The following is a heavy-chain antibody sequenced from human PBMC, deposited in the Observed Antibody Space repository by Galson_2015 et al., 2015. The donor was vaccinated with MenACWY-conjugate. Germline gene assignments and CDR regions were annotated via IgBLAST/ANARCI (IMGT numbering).Heavy chain of an antibody. D-gene: IGHD3-10*01. V-gene: IGHV3-30*18. CDR2: ISYDGSNK. J-gene: IGHJ6*02. CDR1: GFTFSSYG. Sequence: LRLSCAASGFTFSSYGMHWVRQAPGKGLEWVAVISYDGSNKYYADSVKGRFTISRDNSKNTLYLQMNSLRAEDTAVYYCAKDEWGYYYGSGSYYRGFRWTPTYGMDVWGQGTTVTVSS. CDR3: AKDEWGYYYGSGSYYRGFRWTPTYGMDV.